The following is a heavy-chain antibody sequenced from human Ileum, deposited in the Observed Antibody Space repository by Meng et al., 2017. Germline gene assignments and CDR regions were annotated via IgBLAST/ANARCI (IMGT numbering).Heavy chain of an antibody. CDR2: GST. Sequence: QGQLQESGPGLVKPPETLSLTCQVSGGSISNYYWSWIRQPPGKGLEWIGYGSTNHNPSLKSRVTISVDTSKNQFFLTLNSVTAADTAIYYCARDHWGSLDYWGQGILVTVSS. CDR1: GGSISNYY. D-gene: IGHD7-27*01. CDR3: ARDHWGSLDY. J-gene: IGHJ4*02. V-gene: IGHV4-59*01.